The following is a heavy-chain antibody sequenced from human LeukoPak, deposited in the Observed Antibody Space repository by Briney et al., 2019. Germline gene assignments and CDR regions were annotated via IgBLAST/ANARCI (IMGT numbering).Heavy chain of an antibody. D-gene: IGHD1-26*01. J-gene: IGHJ4*02. CDR2: ITGSGDNT. V-gene: IGHV3-23*01. CDR3: ACATTGPYYRFDY. CDR1: GFIFNTDA. Sequence: PGGSLRLSCASSGFIFNTDAVIWVREAAGKRGEGFSTITGSGDNTYYPDSVRGRFTISRDNSKHTLYLQMNSLSAEDTAIYYCACATTGPYYRFDYWGQGTLVTVSS.